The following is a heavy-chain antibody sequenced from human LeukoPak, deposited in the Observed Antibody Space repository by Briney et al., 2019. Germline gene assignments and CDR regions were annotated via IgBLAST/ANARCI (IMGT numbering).Heavy chain of an antibody. D-gene: IGHD5-18*01. CDR2: ISGSGGST. CDR3: AHSGQLWSNVDY. Sequence: PGGSLRLSCAASGFTFSSYAMSWVRQAPGKGLEWVSAISGSGGSTYYADSVKGRFTISRDNSKNTLYLQMNSLRAEDTAVYYCAHSGQLWSNVDYWGQGPLVTVSS. V-gene: IGHV3-23*01. J-gene: IGHJ4*02. CDR1: GFTFSSYA.